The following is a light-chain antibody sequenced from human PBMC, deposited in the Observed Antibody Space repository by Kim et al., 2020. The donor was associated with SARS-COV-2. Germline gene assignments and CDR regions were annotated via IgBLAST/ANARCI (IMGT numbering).Light chain of an antibody. J-gene: IGLJ2*01. V-gene: IGLV1-40*01. Sequence: QSVLTQPPSVSGAPGQRVTISCTGRSSNIGAGHDVHCYQQLPGIAPKLLIYANTNRPSGVPDRFSGSKSGTSASLAITGLQADDEADYYCQSYDSSLSGSVFGGGTQLTVL. CDR3: QSYDSSLSGSV. CDR2: ANT. CDR1: SSNIGAGHD.